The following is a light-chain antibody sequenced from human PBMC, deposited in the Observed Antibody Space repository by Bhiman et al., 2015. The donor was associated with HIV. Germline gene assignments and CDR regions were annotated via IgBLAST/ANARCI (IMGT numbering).Light chain of an antibody. V-gene: IGLV2-14*01. Sequence: QSALTQPASVSGSPGQSITISCTGNSSDVGGYNYVSWYQQHPGNAPKLMIYDVSKRPSGVSNRFSGSKSGNTASLTISGLQAEDEADYYCSSYTSSSTYVFGTGTKVTVL. CDR1: SSDVGGYNY. CDR3: SSYTSSSTYV. CDR2: DVS. J-gene: IGLJ1*01.